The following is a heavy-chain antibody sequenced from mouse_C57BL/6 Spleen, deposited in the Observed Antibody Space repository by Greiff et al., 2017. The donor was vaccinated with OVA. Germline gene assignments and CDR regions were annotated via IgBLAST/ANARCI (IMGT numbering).Heavy chain of an antibody. CDR3: ARSPSYYYGSSPFDY. CDR2: IDPSDSYT. J-gene: IGHJ2*01. CDR1: GYTFTSYW. D-gene: IGHD1-1*01. V-gene: IGHV1-59*01. Sequence: VKLQQPGAELVRPGTSVKLSCKASGYTFTSYWMHWVKQRPGQGLEWIGVIDPSDSYTNYNQKFKGKATLTVDTSSSTAYMQLSSLTSEDSAVYYCARSPSYYYGSSPFDYWGQGTTLTVSS.